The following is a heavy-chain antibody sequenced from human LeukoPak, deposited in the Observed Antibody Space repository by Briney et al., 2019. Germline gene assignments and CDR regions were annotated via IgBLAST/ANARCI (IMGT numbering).Heavy chain of an antibody. CDR2: INPNSGGT. J-gene: IGHJ4*02. D-gene: IGHD5-12*01. V-gene: IGHV1-2*02. CDR1: GYTFTGYY. CDR3: ARVRKGYSGYDYGYFDY. Sequence: ASVKVSCKASGYTFTGYYMHWVRQAPGQGLEWVGWINPNSGGTNYAQKFQGRVTMTRDTSISTAYMELSRLRSDDTAVYYCARVRKGYSGYDYGYFDYWGQGTLVTVSS.